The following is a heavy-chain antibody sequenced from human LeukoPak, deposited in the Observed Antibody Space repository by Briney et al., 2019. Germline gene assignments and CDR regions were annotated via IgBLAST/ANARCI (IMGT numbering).Heavy chain of an antibody. V-gene: IGHV3-23*01. CDR3: AKITKATTPNY. D-gene: IGHD4-17*01. CDR2: ITDSGRKT. Sequence: GGSLRLSCAASGLTFSNYAMNWVRQASGRGLEWVSGITDSGRKTYYADSVKGRFSISRDNSKNTVYLQMSDLRAEDTAVYYCAKITKATTPNYWGQGTLVTVSS. J-gene: IGHJ4*02. CDR1: GLTFSNYA.